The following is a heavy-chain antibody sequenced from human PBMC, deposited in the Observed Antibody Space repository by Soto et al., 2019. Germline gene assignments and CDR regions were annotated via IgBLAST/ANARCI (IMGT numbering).Heavy chain of an antibody. J-gene: IGHJ1*01. Sequence: ASVKVSCKASGGTFSSYAISWVRQAPGQGLEWMGGIIPILGIANYAQKFQGRVTITADKSTSTAYMELSSLRSEDTAVYYCARGWREYYYDSSGYYYFQHWGQGTLVTVSS. CDR3: ARGWREYYYDSSGYYYFQH. V-gene: IGHV1-69*10. CDR1: GGTFSSYA. D-gene: IGHD3-22*01. CDR2: IIPILGIA.